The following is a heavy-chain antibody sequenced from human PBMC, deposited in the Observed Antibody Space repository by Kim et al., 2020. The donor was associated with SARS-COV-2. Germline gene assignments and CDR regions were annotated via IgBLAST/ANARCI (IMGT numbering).Heavy chain of an antibody. CDR1: GFTLSSYA. V-gene: IGHV3-30-3*01. D-gene: IGHD3-22*01. Sequence: GGSLRLSCVASGFTLSSYAMHWVRQAPGKGLEWLAVISYDGSNKYYADSVKGRFTISRDNSKNTLYLQMNSLRAEDTAAYYCARETQHSYASSGVIVYW. CDR2: ISYDGSNK. CDR3: ARETQHSYASSGVIVY. J-gene: IGHJ4*01.